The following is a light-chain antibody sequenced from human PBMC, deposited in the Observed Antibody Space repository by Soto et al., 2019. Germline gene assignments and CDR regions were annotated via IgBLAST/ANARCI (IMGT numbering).Light chain of an antibody. V-gene: IGLV4-69*01. CDR2: LNSDGSH. CDR1: SGHSSNA. J-gene: IGLJ2*01. Sequence: QSALTQTPSASASLGASVKLTCTLSSGHSSNAIAWHQQQPEKGPRYLMKLNSDGSHGKGDGIPDRFSGSSSGAERYLTISSLQSDDEADYYCQTWGTGIVVFGGGTKLTVL. CDR3: QTWGTGIVV.